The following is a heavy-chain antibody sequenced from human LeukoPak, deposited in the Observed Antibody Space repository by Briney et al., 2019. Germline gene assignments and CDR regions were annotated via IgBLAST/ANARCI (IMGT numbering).Heavy chain of an antibody. CDR1: GFSFGDYS. CDR2: IDTGGGTI. J-gene: IGHJ4*02. V-gene: IGHV3-11*01. CDR3: VRLGGGSYFDN. Sequence: GGSLRLSCAASGFSFGDYSMGWVRQAPGKGLECISYIDTGGGTIYYAGSMKGRFTISRDNAKNSLCLQMNSLRVGDTAVYYCVRLGGGSYFDNWGQGTLVTVSS. D-gene: IGHD1-26*01.